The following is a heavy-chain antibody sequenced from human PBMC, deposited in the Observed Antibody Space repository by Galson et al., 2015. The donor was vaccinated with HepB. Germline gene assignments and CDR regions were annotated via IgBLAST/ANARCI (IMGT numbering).Heavy chain of an antibody. CDR1: FYTCTNYI. Sequence: PVKVSCKASFYTCTNYINPWGRQAPGQVLEWMGWLGVYNGNTNSAQKVQSRFTMTTDTSTTPVYIVIRRLRSDNTAVYYCNSARYDSSPPDYWGQGTLVTVSS. CDR3: NSARYDSSPPDY. CDR2: LGVYNGNT. V-gene: IGHV1-18*01. D-gene: IGHD1-20*01. J-gene: IGHJ4*02.